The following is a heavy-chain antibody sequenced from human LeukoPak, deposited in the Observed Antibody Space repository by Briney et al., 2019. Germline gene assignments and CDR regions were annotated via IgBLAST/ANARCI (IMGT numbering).Heavy chain of an antibody. CDR3: AREFRVYSSGPY. Sequence: GRSLRLSCAASGFTFSSYGMHWVRQAPGKGLEWVAVIWYDGSNKYYADSVKGRFTISRDNSKNTLYLQMNSLRAEDTAVYYCAREFRVYSSGPYWGQGTLVTVSS. V-gene: IGHV3-33*01. J-gene: IGHJ4*02. D-gene: IGHD6-19*01. CDR1: GFTFSSYG. CDR2: IWYDGSNK.